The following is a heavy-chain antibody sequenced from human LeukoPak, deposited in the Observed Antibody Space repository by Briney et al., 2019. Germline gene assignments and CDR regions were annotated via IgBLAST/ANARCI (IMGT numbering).Heavy chain of an antibody. CDR1: GGTFSSYA. V-gene: IGHV1-69*05. J-gene: IGHJ6*03. D-gene: IGHD1-14*01. CDR2: IIPIFGTA. Sequence: ASVEVSCKASGGTFSSYAISWVRQAPGQGLEWMGGIIPIFGTANYAQKFQGRVTITTDESTSTAYMELSSLRSEDTAMYYCCHDQRAFGIYDDYYYMDVWGKGTTVTVSS. CDR3: CHDQRAFGIYDDYYYMDV.